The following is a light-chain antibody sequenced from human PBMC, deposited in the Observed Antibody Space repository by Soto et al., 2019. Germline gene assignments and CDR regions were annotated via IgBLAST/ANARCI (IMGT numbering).Light chain of an antibody. V-gene: IGLV2-23*02. Sequence: QSALTQPASVSGSPGQSITISCTGTSIDVGSYNLVSWYQQHPGKAPKLMIYEVSKRPSGVSNRFSGSKSGNTASLTISGLQVEDEADYYCGSDAGSSAVFGTGTKVTVL. CDR2: EVS. CDR1: SIDVGSYNL. J-gene: IGLJ1*01. CDR3: GSDAGSSAV.